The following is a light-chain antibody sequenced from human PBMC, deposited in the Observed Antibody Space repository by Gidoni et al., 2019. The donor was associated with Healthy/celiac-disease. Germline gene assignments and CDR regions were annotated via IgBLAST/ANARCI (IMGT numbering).Light chain of an antibody. Sequence: QSALTQPASVSGSPGRSITISCTGTSSHVGGYNYVSWYQQHPGKAPKLMSYDVSNRPSGVSNRFSGSKSGNTASLTISGLQAEDEADYYCSSYTSSSTFVFGTGTKVTVL. CDR2: DVS. CDR3: SSYTSSSTFV. CDR1: SSHVGGYNY. J-gene: IGLJ1*01. V-gene: IGLV2-14*01.